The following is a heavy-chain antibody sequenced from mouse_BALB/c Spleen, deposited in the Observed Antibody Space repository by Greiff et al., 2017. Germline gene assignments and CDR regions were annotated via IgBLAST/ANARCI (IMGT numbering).Heavy chain of an antibody. J-gene: IGHJ4*01. CDR3: ARSPFYYGSSTYAMDY. CDR1: GFTFSSFG. CDR2: ISSGSSTI. Sequence: DVQLVESGGGLVQPGGSRKLSCAASGFTFSSFGMHWVRQAPEKGLEWVAYISSGSSTIYYADTVKGRFTISRDNPKNTLFLQMTSLRSEDTAMYYCARSPFYYGSSTYAMDYWGQGTSVTVSS. D-gene: IGHD1-1*01. V-gene: IGHV5-17*02.